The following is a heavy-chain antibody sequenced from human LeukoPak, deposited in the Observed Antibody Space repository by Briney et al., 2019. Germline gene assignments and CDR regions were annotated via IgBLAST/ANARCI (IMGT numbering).Heavy chain of an antibody. CDR3: AKDQQSISYSP. CDR1: GFTFSSYE. D-gene: IGHD4-11*01. Sequence: GGSLRLSCAASGFTFSSYEMNWVRQAPGKGLEWVSTISGRGDSPNYADSVKGRFTISRDNSKNTLYLQMNSLRAEDTAIYYCAKDQQSISYSPWGQGTLVTVSS. J-gene: IGHJ5*02. CDR2: ISGRGDSP. V-gene: IGHV3-23*01.